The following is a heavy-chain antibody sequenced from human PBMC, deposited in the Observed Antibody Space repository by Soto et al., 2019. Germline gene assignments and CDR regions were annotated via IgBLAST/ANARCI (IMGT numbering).Heavy chain of an antibody. J-gene: IGHJ4*02. V-gene: IGHV3-64*02. CDR3: ARDRGYYYGSGPFDY. CDR1: GFTFSSYA. D-gene: IGHD3-10*01. Sequence: GGSLRLSCAASGFTFSSYAMHWVRQAPGKGLEYVSAISSNGGSTYYADSVKGRFTISRDNSKNTLYLQMGSLRAEDMAVYYCARDRGYYYGSGPFDYWGQGTLVTVSS. CDR2: ISSNGGST.